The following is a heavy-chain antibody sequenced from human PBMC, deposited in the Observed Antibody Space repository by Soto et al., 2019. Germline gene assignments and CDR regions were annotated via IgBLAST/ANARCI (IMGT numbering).Heavy chain of an antibody. J-gene: IGHJ4*02. CDR2: FSGRAGIT. CDR1: GSTFSNYA. D-gene: IGHD2-15*01. CDR3: AKAEGSCGTCYLYDFDY. Sequence: PGGSLRPSCAASGSTFSNYAMSWVRQSPGKGLEWGSSFSGRAGITYYADSVKGRLTIYTDNSRNTLYRQMDSLRVEDSAVYSCAKAEGSCGTCYLYDFDYWGQGALVTVSS. V-gene: IGHV3-23*01.